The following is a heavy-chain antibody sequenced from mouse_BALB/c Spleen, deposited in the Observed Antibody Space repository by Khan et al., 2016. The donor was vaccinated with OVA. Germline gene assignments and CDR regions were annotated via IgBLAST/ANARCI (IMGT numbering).Heavy chain of an antibody. CDR2: IYPGDGDT. J-gene: IGHJ3*01. CDR3: ARSGYDYFAY. D-gene: IGHD2-14*01. Sequence: SGAELVRPGSSVKISCKASGYAFSNYWMNWVKQRPGQGLEWIGQIYPGDGDTSFNGKFRGKATLTADKSSSTAYMQLSSLTSEDSAVXFCARSGYDYFAYWGQGTLVTVSA. V-gene: IGHV1-80*01. CDR1: GYAFSNYW.